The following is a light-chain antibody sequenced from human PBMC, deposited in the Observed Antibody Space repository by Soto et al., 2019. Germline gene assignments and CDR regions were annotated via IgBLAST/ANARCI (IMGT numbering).Light chain of an antibody. J-gene: IGLJ2*01. CDR1: RRDVGGYHY. CDR3: SSYSDSSTHVV. Sequence: QSALTQPASVSGSPGQSITISCTGTRRDVGGYHYVSWYQHHPGKAPKLIIYEVSNRPSGISDRFSGSKSGNAASLTISGLQAEDESDYYCSSYSDSSTHVVFGGGTKLTVL. CDR2: EVS. V-gene: IGLV2-14*01.